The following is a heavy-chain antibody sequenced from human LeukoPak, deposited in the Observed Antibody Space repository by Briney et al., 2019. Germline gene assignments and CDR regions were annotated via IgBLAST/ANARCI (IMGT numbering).Heavy chain of an antibody. Sequence: PSETLSLTCTVSGGSISSGGYYWSWIRQHPGKGLEWIGYIYYSGSTYYNPSLKSRVTISVDTSKNQFSLKLSSVTAADTAVYYCASGYCSSTSCYFGFDIWGQGTMVTVSS. J-gene: IGHJ3*02. V-gene: IGHV4-31*03. CDR2: IYYSGST. D-gene: IGHD2-2*01. CDR3: ASGYCSSTSCYFGFDI. CDR1: GGSISSGGYY.